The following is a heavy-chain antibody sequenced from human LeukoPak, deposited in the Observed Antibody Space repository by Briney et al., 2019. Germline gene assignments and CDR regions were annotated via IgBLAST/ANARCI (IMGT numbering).Heavy chain of an antibody. D-gene: IGHD6-19*01. Sequence: PGGSLRLSCAASGFTFSSYTTNWVRQAPGKGLEWVSSISSSSSYIYYADSVKGRFTISRDNAKNSLYLQMNSLRAEDTAVYYCARAIKYSSGEIDYWGQGTLVTVSS. J-gene: IGHJ4*02. CDR2: ISSSSSYI. CDR3: ARAIKYSSGEIDY. V-gene: IGHV3-21*01. CDR1: GFTFSSYT.